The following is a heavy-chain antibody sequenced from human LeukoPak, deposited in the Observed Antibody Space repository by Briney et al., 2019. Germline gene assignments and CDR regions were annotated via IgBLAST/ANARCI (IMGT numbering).Heavy chain of an antibody. D-gene: IGHD1-26*01. CDR3: ARGVEGDLLFDY. V-gene: IGHV4-4*09. J-gene: IGHJ4*02. CDR2: IYTSGST. Sequence: SETLSLTCTVSGGSISSYYWSWIRQPPGKGLVWIRYIYTSGSTNYNPSLKSRVTISVDTSKNQFSLKLSSVTAADTAVYYCARGVEGDLLFDYWGQGTLVTVSS. CDR1: GGSISSYY.